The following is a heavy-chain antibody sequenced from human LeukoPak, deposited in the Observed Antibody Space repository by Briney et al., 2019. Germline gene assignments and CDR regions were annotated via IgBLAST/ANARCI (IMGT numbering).Heavy chain of an antibody. D-gene: IGHD3-22*01. V-gene: IGHV1-69*13. CDR2: IIPIFGTA. J-gene: IGHJ4*02. CDR1: GGTFNSYA. CDR3: ARASAARSYDQFD. Sequence: SVKVSCKASGGTFNSYAISWVRQAPGQGLEWMGGIIPIFGTANYAQKFQGRVTITADESTSTAYMELSSLRSEDTAVYYCARASAARSYDQFDWGQGTLVTVSS.